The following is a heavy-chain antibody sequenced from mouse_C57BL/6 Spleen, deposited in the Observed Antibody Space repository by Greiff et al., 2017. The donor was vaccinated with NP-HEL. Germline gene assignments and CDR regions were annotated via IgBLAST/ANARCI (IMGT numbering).Heavy chain of an antibody. CDR2: ISSGGSYT. D-gene: IGHD2-1*01. Sequence: EVNVVESGGDLVKPGGSLKLSCAASGFTFSSYGMSWVRQTPDKRLEWVATISSGGSYTYYPDSVKGRFTISRDNAKNTLYLQMSSLKSEDTAMYYCARRVTTYFDYWGQGTTLTVSS. CDR1: GFTFSSYG. CDR3: ARRVTTYFDY. J-gene: IGHJ2*01. V-gene: IGHV5-6*02.